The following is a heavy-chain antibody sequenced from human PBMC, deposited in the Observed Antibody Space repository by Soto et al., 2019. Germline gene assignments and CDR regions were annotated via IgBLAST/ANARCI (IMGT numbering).Heavy chain of an antibody. Sequence: SVKVSCKASGGTFSSYAISWVRQAPGQGLEWMGGIIPIFGTANYAQKFQGRVTITADESTSTAYMELSSLRSEDTAVYYCARAISVRGDDYYYYGMDVWGQGTTVTVSS. J-gene: IGHJ6*02. D-gene: IGHD3-10*01. CDR1: GGTFSSYA. V-gene: IGHV1-69*13. CDR3: ARAISVRGDDYYYYGMDV. CDR2: IIPIFGTA.